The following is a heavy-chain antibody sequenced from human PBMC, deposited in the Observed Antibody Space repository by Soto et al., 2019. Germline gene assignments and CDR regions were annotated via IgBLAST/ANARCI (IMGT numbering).Heavy chain of an antibody. J-gene: IGHJ4*02. V-gene: IGHV1-46*03. Sequence: QVQLVQSGAEVKKPGASVKVSCKASGYTFTNYFLHWVRQSPGQGLEWMGIINPSAGSTNFALKFQDRFTMTRDTSTSTVYMELSSLRSEDTAVYFCARGEVVASTLIPCHFDYWGQGTRVTVSS. CDR1: GYTFTNYF. CDR3: ARGEVVASTLIPCHFDY. D-gene: IGHD2-15*01. CDR2: INPSAGST.